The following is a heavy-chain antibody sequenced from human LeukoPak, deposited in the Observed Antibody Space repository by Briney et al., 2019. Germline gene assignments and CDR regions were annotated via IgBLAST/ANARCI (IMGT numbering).Heavy chain of an antibody. CDR2: IYYSGST. CDR1: GGSISCGDYY. V-gene: IGHV4-30-4*08. D-gene: IGHD1-26*01. CDR3: ARDGWRGSYYFDY. J-gene: IGHJ4*02. Sequence: SETLSLTCTVSGGSISCGDYYWSWIRQPPGKGLEWIGYIYYSGSTYYNPSLKSRVTISVDTSKNQFSLKLSSVTAADTAVYYCARDGWRGSYYFDYWGQGTLVTVSS.